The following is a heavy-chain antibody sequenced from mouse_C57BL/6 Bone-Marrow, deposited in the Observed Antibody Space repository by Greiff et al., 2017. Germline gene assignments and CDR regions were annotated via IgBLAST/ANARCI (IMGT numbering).Heavy chain of an antibody. Sequence: VQLHQSGAELAKPGASVKLSCKASGYTFTSYWMHWVKQRPGQGLEWIGYINPSSGYTKYNQKFKDKATLTADKSSSTAYMQLSSLTYEDAAVYYCARERAFPFFDVWGTGTTVTVSS. J-gene: IGHJ1*03. CDR2: INPSSGYT. V-gene: IGHV1-7*01. CDR3: ARERAFPFFDV. CDR1: GYTFTSYW. D-gene: IGHD3-3*01.